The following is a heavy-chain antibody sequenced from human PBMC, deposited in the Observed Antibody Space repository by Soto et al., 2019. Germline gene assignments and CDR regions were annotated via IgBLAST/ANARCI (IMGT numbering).Heavy chain of an antibody. V-gene: IGHV5-51*01. J-gene: IGHJ6*02. D-gene: IGHD3-9*01. CDR2: IYPYDSET. CDR3: ARPLLTAYYNYYYGMNV. CDR1: GYSFTAFW. Sequence: GESLKISCKGYGYSFTAFWIGWVRQLPGKGLEWMGIIYPYDSETRYSPSFQGQVTISADKSINTAYLQWSSLKASDTAVYYCARPLLTAYYNYYYGMNVWGQGTMVTVSS.